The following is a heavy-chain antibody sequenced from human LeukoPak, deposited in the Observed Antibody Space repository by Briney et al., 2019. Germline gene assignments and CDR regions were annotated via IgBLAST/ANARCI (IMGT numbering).Heavy chain of an antibody. J-gene: IGHJ4*02. Sequence: SETLSLTCTVSGGSISSGGYYWSWIRQHPGKGLEWIGYIYYSGSTYYNPSLKSRVTISVDTSKNQFSLKLSPVTAADTAVYYCARGYDSSGYPDYWGQGTLVTVSS. CDR1: GGSISSGGYY. D-gene: IGHD3-22*01. CDR2: IYYSGST. CDR3: ARGYDSSGYPDY. V-gene: IGHV4-31*03.